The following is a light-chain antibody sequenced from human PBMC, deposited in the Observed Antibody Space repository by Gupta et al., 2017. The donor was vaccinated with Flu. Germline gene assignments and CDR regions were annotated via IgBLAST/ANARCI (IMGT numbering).Light chain of an antibody. J-gene: IGLJ1*01. CDR2: DDS. Sequence: SSVPTQPPSVSVAPGQTATITCGENNIGDKRVHWYQQKPGQAPVLVVFDDSHRPSGIPERFSGSNSGNTATLTISRVEAGDEADYFCQVWETSPDHLLFLFGTGTTVTVL. CDR3: QVWETSPDHLLFL. V-gene: IGLV3-21*02. CDR1: NIGDKR.